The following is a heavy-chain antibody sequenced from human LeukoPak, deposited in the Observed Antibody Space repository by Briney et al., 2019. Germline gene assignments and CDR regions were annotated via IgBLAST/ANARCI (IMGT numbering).Heavy chain of an antibody. CDR3: ARGHEWAPNSSPGY. CDR2: MNPNSGNT. CDR1: GYTFTSYD. J-gene: IGHJ4*02. V-gene: IGHV1-8*01. D-gene: IGHD6-19*01. Sequence: ASVKVSCKASGYTFTSYDIYWVRQAAGQGLEWMGWMNPNSGNTGYTQKFQGRVTMTRNTSISTAYMELSSLRSEGTALYYCARGHEWAPNSSPGYWGQGTLVTVSS.